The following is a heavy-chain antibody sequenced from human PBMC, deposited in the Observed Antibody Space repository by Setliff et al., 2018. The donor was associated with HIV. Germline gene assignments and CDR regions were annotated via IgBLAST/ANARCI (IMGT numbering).Heavy chain of an antibody. Sequence: TSETLSLTCTVSGGSISSGSYYWNWIRQPAGKGLEWVGQISTGGATDYSSSLKSRVTISLDKSKNQFSLRLNSVTAADTAVYYCARVLDGNHYDAFNLWGQGTTVTVSS. CDR3: ARVLDGNHYDAFNL. CDR1: GGSISSGSYY. CDR2: ISTGGAT. J-gene: IGHJ3*01. D-gene: IGHD1-26*01. V-gene: IGHV4-61*09.